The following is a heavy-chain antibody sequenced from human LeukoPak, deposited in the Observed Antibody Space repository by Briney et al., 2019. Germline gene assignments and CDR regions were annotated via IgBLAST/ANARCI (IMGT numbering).Heavy chain of an antibody. Sequence: SETLSLTCTVSGGSISSSSYYWGWIRQPPGKGLEWIGGIYYSGSTYYNPSLKSRVTISVDTSKNQFSLKLSSVTAADTAVYYCARDFRGYCSSTSCYGRRSDAFDIWGQGTMVTVSS. J-gene: IGHJ3*02. CDR1: GGSISSSSYY. CDR2: IYYSGST. D-gene: IGHD2-2*01. CDR3: ARDFRGYCSSTSCYGRRSDAFDI. V-gene: IGHV4-39*07.